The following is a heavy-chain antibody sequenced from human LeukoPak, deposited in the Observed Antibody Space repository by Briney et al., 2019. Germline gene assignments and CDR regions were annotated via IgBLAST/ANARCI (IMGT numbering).Heavy chain of an antibody. Sequence: PGGSLRLSCAASGFTFSTFSLNWIRQAPGKGLEWVAYISRSGDTIYYADSVRGRFTISRDDAKNTLYLQMNSLRAEDTAVYYCARARRVYSNYGIDYWGQGTLVTVSS. CDR3: ARARRVYSNYGIDY. V-gene: IGHV3-48*01. CDR2: ISRSGDTI. D-gene: IGHD4-11*01. J-gene: IGHJ4*02. CDR1: GFTFSTFS.